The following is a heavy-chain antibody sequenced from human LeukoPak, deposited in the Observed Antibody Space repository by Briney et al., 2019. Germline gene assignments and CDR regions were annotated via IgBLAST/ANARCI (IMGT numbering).Heavy chain of an antibody. CDR2: ISYDGSDK. V-gene: IGHV3-30*18. Sequence: GGSLRLSCAAPGLTLMRCGMHWVRQAAGKGLEWVTFISYDGSDKHYADSVKGRFTISRDTSKNTLYLQMNSLRVEDTAVYFCVKGLGNLFDDWGQGTLVTVSS. D-gene: IGHD1-14*01. J-gene: IGHJ4*02. CDR1: GLTLMRCG. CDR3: VKGLGNLFDD.